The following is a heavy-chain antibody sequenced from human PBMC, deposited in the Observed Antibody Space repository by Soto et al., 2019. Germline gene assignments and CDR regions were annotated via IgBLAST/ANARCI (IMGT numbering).Heavy chain of an antibody. CDR3: ARGSWQLVAYYYGMDV. CDR1: GGTFSSYA. D-gene: IGHD6-6*01. V-gene: IGHV1-69*12. Sequence: QVQLVQSGAEVKKPGSSVKVSCKASGGTFSSYAISWVRQAPGQGLEWMGGIIPIFGTANYAQKFQGRVTITADESTSTAYRELSSLRSEDTAVYYCARGSWQLVAYYYGMDVWGQGTTVTVSS. J-gene: IGHJ6*02. CDR2: IIPIFGTA.